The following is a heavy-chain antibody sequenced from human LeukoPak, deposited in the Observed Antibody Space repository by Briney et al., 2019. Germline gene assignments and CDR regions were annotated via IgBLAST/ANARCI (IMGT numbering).Heavy chain of an antibody. CDR1: GFTFSSYG. CDR3: AKVLASGYDSRWAFDI. J-gene: IGHJ3*02. V-gene: IGHV3-30*02. D-gene: IGHD5-12*01. Sequence: GGSLRLSCAASGFTFSSYGMHWVRQAPGKGLEWVVFIRYDGSNKYYADSVKGRFTISRDNSKNTLYLQMNSLRAEDTAVYYCAKVLASGYDSRWAFDIWGQGTMVTVSS. CDR2: IRYDGSNK.